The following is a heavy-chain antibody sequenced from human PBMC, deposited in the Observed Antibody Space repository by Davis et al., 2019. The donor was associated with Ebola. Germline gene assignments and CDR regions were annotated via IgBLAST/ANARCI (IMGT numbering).Heavy chain of an antibody. CDR2: IYYSGST. D-gene: IGHD1-26*01. V-gene: IGHV4-39*07. CDR3: ATLSGVDIVGASYYYYGMDV. CDR1: GGSISSGSYY. Sequence: SETLSLTCTVSGGSISSGSYYWGWIRQPPGKGLEWIGSIYYSGSTYYNPSLKSRVTISVDTSKNQFSLTLTSVTAADTAVYYCATLSGVDIVGASYYYYGMDVWGQGTTVTVSS. J-gene: IGHJ6*02.